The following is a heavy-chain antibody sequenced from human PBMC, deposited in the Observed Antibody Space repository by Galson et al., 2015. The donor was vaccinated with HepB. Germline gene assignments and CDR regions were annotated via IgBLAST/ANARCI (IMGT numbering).Heavy chain of an antibody. CDR1: GFSLSTSGVG. V-gene: IGHV2-5*02. CDR3: EHSRVFGFGEGYRFDP. D-gene: IGHD3-10*01. Sequence: PALVKPTQTLTLTCTFSGFSLSTSGVGVGWIRQPPGKALEWLALIYWDDDKRYSPSLKSRLTITKDTSKNQVVLTMTNMDPVDTATYYCEHSRVFGFGEGYRFDPWGQGTLVTVSS. J-gene: IGHJ5*02. CDR2: IYWDDDK.